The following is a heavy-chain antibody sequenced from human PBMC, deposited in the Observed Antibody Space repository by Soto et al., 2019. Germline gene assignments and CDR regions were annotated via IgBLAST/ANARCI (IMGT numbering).Heavy chain of an antibody. V-gene: IGHV3-72*01. CDR1: GFTLRDHY. Sequence: GGSLRLSCAGSGFTLRDHYIDWVRQAPGKGLEWVGRSRDKPQGYSTAYAASVKGRFTTSRDESKNSAYLQMNSLKTEDTAVYYCVRAPYFYDSTGYTRCLDYWGQGTLVSVSS. J-gene: IGHJ4*02. CDR3: VRAPYFYDSTGYTRCLDY. CDR2: SRDKPQGYST. D-gene: IGHD3-22*01.